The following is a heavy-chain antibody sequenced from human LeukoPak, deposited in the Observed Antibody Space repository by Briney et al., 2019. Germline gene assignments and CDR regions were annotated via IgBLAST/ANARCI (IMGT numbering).Heavy chain of an antibody. V-gene: IGHV1-2*02. Sequence: ASVKVSCKASGYTFTGYYMHWVRQAPGQGLEWMGWINPNSGGINYAQKFQGRVTMTRDTSISTAYMELSRLRSDDTAVYYCARTYYDFWSGYYGAYFDYWGQGTLVTVSS. J-gene: IGHJ4*02. CDR2: INPNSGGI. CDR3: ARTYYDFWSGYYGAYFDY. D-gene: IGHD3-3*01. CDR1: GYTFTGYY.